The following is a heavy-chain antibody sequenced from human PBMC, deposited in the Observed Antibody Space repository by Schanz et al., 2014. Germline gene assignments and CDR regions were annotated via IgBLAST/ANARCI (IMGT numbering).Heavy chain of an antibody. CDR3: LAPDYGMAV. V-gene: IGHV3-23*01. Sequence: EVQLLESGGGLVQPGGSLRLSCAASGFTFSSYAMSWVRQAPGKGLEWVSAISGSGGSTYYAVSVKGRFTISRDNAKNSLFLQMNSLRAEDTAVYYCLAPDYGMAVWGRGTTXTVS. CDR2: ISGSGGST. J-gene: IGHJ6*02. CDR1: GFTFSSYA.